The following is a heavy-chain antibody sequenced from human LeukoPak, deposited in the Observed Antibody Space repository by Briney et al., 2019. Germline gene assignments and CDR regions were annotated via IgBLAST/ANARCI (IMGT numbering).Heavy chain of an antibody. J-gene: IGHJ4*02. D-gene: IGHD4-17*01. V-gene: IGHV3-23*01. Sequence: GGSLRLSCAASRFAFSSYAMSWVRQAPGKGLEWVSGISGSGDNTYYADSVKGRFTISRDNSKNTLYVQVNSLGTEDTAVYYCAKEGGYGDIGGYWGQGTLVTVSS. CDR1: RFAFSSYA. CDR2: ISGSGDNT. CDR3: AKEGGYGDIGGY.